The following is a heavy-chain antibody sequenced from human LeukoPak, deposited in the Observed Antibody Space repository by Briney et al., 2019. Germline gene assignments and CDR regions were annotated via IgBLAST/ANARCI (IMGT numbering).Heavy chain of an antibody. J-gene: IGHJ4*02. CDR1: GGTFNSYA. V-gene: IGHV1-69*06. Sequence: SVTVSCKASGGTFNSYAISWVRQAPGEGLEGMGGIIPIFGTANYAQKFQGRVTITADKSTSTAYMELSSLRSEDTAVYYCARGGIAAAGTSVDYWGQGTLVTVSS. CDR3: ARGGIAAAGTSVDY. CDR2: IIPIFGTA. D-gene: IGHD6-13*01.